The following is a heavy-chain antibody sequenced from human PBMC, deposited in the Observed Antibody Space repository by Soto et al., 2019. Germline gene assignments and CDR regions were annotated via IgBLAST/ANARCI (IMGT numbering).Heavy chain of an antibody. CDR3: ERAMIIVEYGMDI. CDR2: ITASGTVT. D-gene: IGHD3-22*01. CDR1: GFSFRGFE. J-gene: IGHJ6*02. Sequence: PGGSLRLSCVASGFSFRGFEMNWVRQAPGKGLEWLSYITASGTVTHYADSVKGRFTISRDNAQNSLFLHMSSLRADDTAMYYCERAMIIVEYGMDIWGQGTAVTVSS. V-gene: IGHV3-48*03.